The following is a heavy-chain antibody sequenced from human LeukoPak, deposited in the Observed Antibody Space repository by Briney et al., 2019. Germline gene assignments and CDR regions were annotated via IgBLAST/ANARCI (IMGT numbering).Heavy chain of an antibody. J-gene: IGHJ6*03. CDR3: ARDHRPEIQYYYMDV. CDR1: GFSLSNYG. D-gene: IGHD1-14*01. CDR2: LLYDGNTK. Sequence: QSGGSLRLSCAASGFSLSNYGMHRVRQAPGKGLEWVAALLYDGNTKHYADSVKGRFTISRDISKNTFYLQMNSLTAEDTAVYYCARDHRPEIQYYYMDVWGKGTTVAVSS. V-gene: IGHV3-33*01.